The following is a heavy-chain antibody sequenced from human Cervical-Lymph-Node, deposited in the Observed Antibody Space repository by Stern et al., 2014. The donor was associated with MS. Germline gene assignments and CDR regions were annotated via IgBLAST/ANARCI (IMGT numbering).Heavy chain of an antibody. J-gene: IGHJ4*02. Sequence: VQLVQSGAEVKKPGESLRISCEVSGYKFTNNWIGWVRQMPGKSLEWMGIIYPGDSETRYSPSFQGQVTILVDKSNTTAYLQWSSLKASDTALYYCARRGHGYMGIDYWGQGTPVTVSS. CDR2: IYPGDSET. CDR1: GYKFTNNW. V-gene: IGHV5-51*03. CDR3: ARRGHGYMGIDY. D-gene: IGHD5-24*01.